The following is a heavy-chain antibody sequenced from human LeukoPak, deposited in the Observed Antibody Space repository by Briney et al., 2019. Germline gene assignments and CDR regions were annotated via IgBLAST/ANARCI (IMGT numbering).Heavy chain of an antibody. Sequence: VKVSCKASGYTFTGYYMHWVRQAPGQGLEWMGWINPNSGGTNYAQKFQGRVTMTRDTSISTAYMELSSLTSDDTALYYCARGYFGDYFDYWGRGTLVTVSS. V-gene: IGHV1-2*02. CDR3: ARGYFGDYFDY. CDR2: INPNSGGT. D-gene: IGHD4-17*01. CDR1: GYTFTGYY. J-gene: IGHJ4*02.